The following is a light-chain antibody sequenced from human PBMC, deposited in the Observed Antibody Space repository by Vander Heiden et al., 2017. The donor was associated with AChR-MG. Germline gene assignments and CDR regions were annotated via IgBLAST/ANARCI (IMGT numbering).Light chain of an antibody. CDR1: QSVSSN. Sequence: DIVMTQSPAPLSVSPGERATLSCRASQSVSSNLAWYQQKPGQAPRLLIYGASTRATGIPARFSGSGSGTEFTLTISSLQSEDFAVYYCQQYNNWPALTFGGGTKVEIK. V-gene: IGKV3-15*01. CDR3: QQYNNWPALT. J-gene: IGKJ4*01. CDR2: GAS.